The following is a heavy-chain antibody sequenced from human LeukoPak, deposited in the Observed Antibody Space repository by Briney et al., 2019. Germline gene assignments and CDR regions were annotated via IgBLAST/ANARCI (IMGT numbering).Heavy chain of an antibody. J-gene: IGHJ4*02. CDR2: IYYSGST. Sequence: SETLSLTCTVSGGSISSYYWSWIRQPPGKGLEWIGYIYYSGSTNYNPSLKSRVTISVDTSKNQFSLKLSSVTAADTAVYYCARVEWDAIDYWGQGTLVTVSS. D-gene: IGHD1-26*01. CDR3: ARVEWDAIDY. CDR1: GGSISSYY. V-gene: IGHV4-59*01.